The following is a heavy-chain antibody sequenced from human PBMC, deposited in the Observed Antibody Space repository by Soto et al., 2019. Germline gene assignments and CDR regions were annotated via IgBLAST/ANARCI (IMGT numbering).Heavy chain of an antibody. CDR3: ARGGGLGGVDFDY. CDR1: GGSISSGGYS. Sequence: QLQLQESGSGLVKPSQTLSLTCAVSGGSISSGGYSWSWIRQPPGKGLEWIGYIYHSGSTYYNPSCKRRDTHAIGRSKTQFYPKRCSVTAAETAVYYCARGGGLGGVDFDYWGQGSLVTVSS. CDR2: IYHSGST. V-gene: IGHV4-30-2*01. J-gene: IGHJ4*02. D-gene: IGHD3-16*01.